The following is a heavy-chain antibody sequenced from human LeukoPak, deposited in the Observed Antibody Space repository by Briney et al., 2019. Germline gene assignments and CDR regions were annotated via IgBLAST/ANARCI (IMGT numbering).Heavy chain of an antibody. J-gene: IGHJ4*02. CDR2: IYYSGST. CDR1: GGSISSYY. D-gene: IGHD3-16*01. Sequence: PSETLSLTCTVSGGSISSYYWSWIRQPPGKGLEWIGYIYYSGSTNYNPSLKSRVTISVDTSKNQFSLKLSSVTAADTAVYYCARGGPADGSYDYVWGSLGDPFEYYFDYWGQGTLVTVSS. CDR3: ARGGPADGSYDYVWGSLGDPFEYYFDY. V-gene: IGHV4-59*01.